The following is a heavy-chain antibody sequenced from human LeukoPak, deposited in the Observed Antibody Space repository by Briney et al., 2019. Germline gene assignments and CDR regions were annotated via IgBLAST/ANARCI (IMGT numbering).Heavy chain of an antibody. V-gene: IGHV3-53*01. Sequence: GGSLRLSRAASGFTVRSNYMSWVRQAPGKGLEWVSLIYSGSSTYYADSVRGRFTISRDNSKNTLYLQMNSLRAEDTAVYYCALVGATRYLDYWGQGTLVTVSS. CDR2: IYSGSST. D-gene: IGHD1-26*01. CDR1: GFTVRSNY. J-gene: IGHJ4*02. CDR3: ALVGATRYLDY.